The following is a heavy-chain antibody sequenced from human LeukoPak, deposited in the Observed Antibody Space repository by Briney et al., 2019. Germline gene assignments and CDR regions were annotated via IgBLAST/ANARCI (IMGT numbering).Heavy chain of an antibody. J-gene: IGHJ6*04. V-gene: IGHV3-74*01. D-gene: IGHD2-2*01. CDR2: INSDGSST. Sequence: GGSLRLSCAASGFTFSSYWMHWVRQAPGKGLVWVSRINSDGSSTSYADSVKGRFTISRDNAKNTLYLQMNSLRAEDTAVYYCARDRDIVVVPAAIFSGPYYYYCGMDVWGKGTTVTVSS. CDR3: ARDRDIVVVPAAIFSGPYYYYCGMDV. CDR1: GFTFSSYW.